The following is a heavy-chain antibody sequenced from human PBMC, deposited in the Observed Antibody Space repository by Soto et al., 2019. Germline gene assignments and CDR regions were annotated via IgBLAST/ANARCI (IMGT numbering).Heavy chain of an antibody. D-gene: IGHD3-3*01. Sequence: ASGKVSCKASGYTLTSYAMHWVRQAPGQRLEWMGWINAGNGNTKYSQKFQGRVTITRDTSASTAYMELSSLRSEDTAVYYCARDLSYYDFWSGYLPYGMDVWGQGTTVTVSS. CDR1: GYTLTSYA. V-gene: IGHV1-3*01. CDR3: ARDLSYYDFWSGYLPYGMDV. CDR2: INAGNGNT. J-gene: IGHJ6*02.